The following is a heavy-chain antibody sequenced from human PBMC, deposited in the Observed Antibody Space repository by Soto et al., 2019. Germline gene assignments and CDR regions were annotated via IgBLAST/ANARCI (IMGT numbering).Heavy chain of an antibody. Sequence: EVQLVESGGGLVQPGGSLRLSCAASGFTFSSYSMNWVRQAPGKGLEWVSYISFSGSTIFYADSVRGRFTISRDNAKNSLYLQMNAPRDEDTAVYYCARDNGMAGSFDPWGQGTLVTVSS. CDR1: GFTFSSYS. CDR2: ISFSGSTI. D-gene: IGHD2-8*01. CDR3: ARDNGMAGSFDP. V-gene: IGHV3-48*02. J-gene: IGHJ5*02.